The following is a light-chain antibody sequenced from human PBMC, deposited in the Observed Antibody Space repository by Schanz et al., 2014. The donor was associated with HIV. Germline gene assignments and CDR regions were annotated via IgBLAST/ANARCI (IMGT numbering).Light chain of an antibody. Sequence: QSVLTQPPSVSGAPGQRVTISCTGSSSNIGAGYDVHWYQQLPGTAPKLLIYGNSNRPSGVPDRISGSKSGTSASLAITGLQAEDEADYYCQSYDSSLRGSVVFGGGTKLTVL. CDR3: QSYDSSLRGSVV. J-gene: IGLJ2*01. CDR1: SSNIGAGYD. CDR2: GNS. V-gene: IGLV1-40*01.